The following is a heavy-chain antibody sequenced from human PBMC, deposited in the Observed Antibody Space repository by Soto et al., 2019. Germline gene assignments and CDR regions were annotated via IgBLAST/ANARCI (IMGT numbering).Heavy chain of an antibody. D-gene: IGHD3-10*01. CDR1: GYTFTSYG. J-gene: IGHJ4*02. CDR2: ISAYNGNT. Sequence: VASVKVSCKASGYTFTSYGISWVRQAPGQGLEWMGWISAYNGNTNYAQKLQGRVTMTTDTSTSTAYMELRSLRSDDTAVYYCARESYYYGSGSYYFWGQGTLVTVSS. V-gene: IGHV1-18*04. CDR3: ARESYYYGSGSYYF.